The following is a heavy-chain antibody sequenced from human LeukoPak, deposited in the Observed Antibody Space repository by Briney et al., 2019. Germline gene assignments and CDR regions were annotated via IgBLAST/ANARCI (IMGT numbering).Heavy chain of an antibody. CDR1: GFTFSSYA. CDR2: VSGGSS. D-gene: IGHD2-2*01. J-gene: IGHJ4*02. V-gene: IGHV3-23*01. CDR3: AKDAIPGARPYYLDY. Sequence: GGSLRLSCAASGFTFSSYAMSWVRQAPGKGLEWVSGVSGGSSNYADSVKGRFTISRDNSKNTLYLQMNSLRAEDTAVYYCAKDAIPGARPYYLDYWGQGTLVTVSS.